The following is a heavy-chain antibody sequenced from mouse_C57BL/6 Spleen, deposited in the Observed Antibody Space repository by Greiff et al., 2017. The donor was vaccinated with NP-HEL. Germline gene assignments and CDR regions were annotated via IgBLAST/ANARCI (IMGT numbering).Heavy chain of an antibody. Sequence: EVQLQQSGPGLVKPSQSLSLTCSVTGYSITSGYYWNWIRQFPGNKLEWMGYISYDGSNNYNPSLKNRISITRATSKNQFFLKLNSVTTEDTATYYCARQIFYFDYWGQGTTLTVSS. CDR3: ARQIFYFDY. V-gene: IGHV3-6*01. CDR2: ISYDGSN. CDR1: GYSITSGYY. J-gene: IGHJ2*01.